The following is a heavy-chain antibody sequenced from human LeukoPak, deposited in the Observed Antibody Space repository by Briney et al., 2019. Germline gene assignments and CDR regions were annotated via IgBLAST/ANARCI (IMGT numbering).Heavy chain of an antibody. Sequence: HPGGSLRLSCTASGFSLNIYAMNWVRQAPGKGLEWVSGISGGGASTYQADSVKGRFTISRDNSKNTLYLQMNSLRPEDTAIYYCAKDRNRQWDYDYWGQGTLVTVSS. D-gene: IGHD1-14*01. CDR1: GFSLNIYA. V-gene: IGHV3-23*01. CDR3: AKDRNRQWDYDY. CDR2: ISGGGAST. J-gene: IGHJ4*02.